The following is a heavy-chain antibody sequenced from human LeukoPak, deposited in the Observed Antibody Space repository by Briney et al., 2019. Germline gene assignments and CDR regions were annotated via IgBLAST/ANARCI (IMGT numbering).Heavy chain of an antibody. Sequence: GGSLRLSCAASGFTFSSYEMSWVRQAPGKGLEWVSSISSSSDYIYYADSVKGRFTISRDNAKNSLYLQMKSLRAEDTAVYYCARGKTSQNIVTRKTYNWFDPWGQGTLVTVSS. J-gene: IGHJ5*02. CDR1: GFTFSSYE. V-gene: IGHV3-21*01. CDR3: ARGKTSQNIVTRKTYNWFDP. CDR2: ISSSSDYI. D-gene: IGHD2/OR15-2a*01.